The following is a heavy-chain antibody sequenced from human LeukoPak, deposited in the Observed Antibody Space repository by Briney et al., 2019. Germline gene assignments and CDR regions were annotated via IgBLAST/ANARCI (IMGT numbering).Heavy chain of an antibody. CDR1: GFTSSGYW. J-gene: IGHJ6*04. Sequence: GGSLRLSCVDSGFTSSGYWMHWVRHAPGKGLVWVSRINSDGSSTTYADSVKGRFTISRDNAKNTLSLQMNSLRAEDTAVYYCVRGQLERPFDFYYGMDVWANGPRSPSPQ. D-gene: IGHD1-1*01. V-gene: IGHV3-74*01. CDR2: INSDGSST. CDR3: VRGQLERPFDFYYGMDV.